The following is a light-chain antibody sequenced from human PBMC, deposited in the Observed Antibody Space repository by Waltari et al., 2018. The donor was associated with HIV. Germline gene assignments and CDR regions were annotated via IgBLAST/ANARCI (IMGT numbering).Light chain of an antibody. V-gene: IGLV1-47*02. J-gene: IGLJ3*02. Sequence: QSVLTQPPSASGTPGQRVPISCSGSSSNIGSDFVYWYQQLPGTAPKLLIYSNEQRPSGVPDRFSGSKSGTSASLAISGLRSEDEADYYCTTWDSSVTAWVFGGGTKLTVL. CDR1: SSNIGSDF. CDR2: SNE. CDR3: TTWDSSVTAWV.